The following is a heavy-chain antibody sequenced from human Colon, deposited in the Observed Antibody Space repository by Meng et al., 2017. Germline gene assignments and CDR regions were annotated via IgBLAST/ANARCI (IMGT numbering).Heavy chain of an antibody. Sequence: QVQLQESGPGVGKPSQTLSLTCAISCGSINSADYYWNWIRQSPGKGLEWLGYIHSSGNTYYTPSLKSRLTMSLDTSKNQFSLRLTSVTAADTAVYYCARNPVIPDARTFDFWGQGALVTVSS. CDR1: CGSINSADYY. D-gene: IGHD2-2*01. J-gene: IGHJ4*02. CDR2: IHSSGNT. V-gene: IGHV4-30-4*01. CDR3: ARNPVIPDARTFDF.